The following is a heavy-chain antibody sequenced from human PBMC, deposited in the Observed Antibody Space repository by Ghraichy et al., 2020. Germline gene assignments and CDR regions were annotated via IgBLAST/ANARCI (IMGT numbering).Heavy chain of an antibody. Sequence: SETLSLTCAVYGGSFSGYYWSWIRQPPGKGLEWIGEINHSGSTNYNPSLKSRVTISVDTSKNQFSLKLSSVTAADTAVYYCARMKRYFDWFHRYFDYWGQGTLVTVSS. CDR2: INHSGST. CDR3: ARMKRYFDWFHRYFDY. J-gene: IGHJ4*02. V-gene: IGHV4-34*01. D-gene: IGHD3-9*01. CDR1: GGSFSGYY.